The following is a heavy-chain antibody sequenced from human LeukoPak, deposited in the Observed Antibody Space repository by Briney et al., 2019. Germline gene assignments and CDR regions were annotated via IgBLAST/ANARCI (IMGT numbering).Heavy chain of an antibody. CDR1: GYTFAGYW. D-gene: IGHD2/OR15-2a*01. V-gene: IGHV5-51*01. Sequence: GESLKISCKGSGYTFAGYWIGWVRPLPGKGLEWIGIAYPGNSNIKYNPSFQGRVTISADKSTSTAYLQWSSLRASDTGIYYCARHEALQYYLRAEYWGQGTLVTVSS. CDR2: AYPGNSNI. J-gene: IGHJ4*02. CDR3: ARHEALQYYLRAEY.